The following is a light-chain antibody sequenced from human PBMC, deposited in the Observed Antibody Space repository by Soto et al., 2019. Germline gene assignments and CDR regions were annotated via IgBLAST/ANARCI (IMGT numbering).Light chain of an antibody. CDR1: QSVSSSY. Sequence: EIVLTQSPGTLSLSPGERATLSCRASQSVSSSYLAWYQQKPGQAPRLLIYGASSRATGIPDRFSGSGSGTDFTLTISRLEPEDFAVYYCQQYGSSTTFGQGTKVGI. V-gene: IGKV3-20*01. J-gene: IGKJ1*01. CDR3: QQYGSSTT. CDR2: GAS.